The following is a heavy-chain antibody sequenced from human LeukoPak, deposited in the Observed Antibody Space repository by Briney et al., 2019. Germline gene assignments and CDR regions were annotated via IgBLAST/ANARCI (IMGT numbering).Heavy chain of an antibody. Sequence: GGSLRLSCAASGFTFSSYAMSWVRQAPGKGLEWVSAISGSGGSTYYADSVKGRFTISSDNSKNTLYLQMNSLRAEDTAVYYCAKDGVKAYYYYYMDVWGKGTTVTVSS. J-gene: IGHJ6*03. CDR1: GFTFSSYA. V-gene: IGHV3-23*01. CDR2: ISGSGGST. CDR3: AKDGVKAYYYYYMDV.